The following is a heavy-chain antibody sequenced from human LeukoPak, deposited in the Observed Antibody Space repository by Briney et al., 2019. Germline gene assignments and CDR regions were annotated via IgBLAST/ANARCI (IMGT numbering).Heavy chain of an antibody. J-gene: IGHJ4*02. Sequence: PGGSLRLSCAASGFTFDDYAMHWVRQAPGKGLEWVSGISWNSGSIGYADSVKGRFTISRDNSKNSLYLQMNSLRAEDTALYYCAKSGVVATIKSYFDYWGQGTLVTVSS. D-gene: IGHD5-12*01. CDR1: GFTFDDYA. CDR2: ISWNSGSI. CDR3: AKSGVVATIKSYFDY. V-gene: IGHV3-9*01.